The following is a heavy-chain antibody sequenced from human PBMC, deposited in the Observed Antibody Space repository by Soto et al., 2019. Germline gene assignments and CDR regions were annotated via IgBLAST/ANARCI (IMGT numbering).Heavy chain of an antibody. J-gene: IGHJ5*02. D-gene: IGHD4-17*01. CDR3: ARGTVTSGRWFGP. CDR1: HATFTGYT. CDR2: ISSLSGNT. V-gene: IGHV1-18*04. Sequence: QVHLVQSETEVKEPGASVTVSCKTSHATFTGYTINWVRQAPGQGLEWLGWISSLSGNTYYARDLQGTPTTATNTSATTAYMELSSLRSADTAVYFCARGTVTSGRWFGPWGQGTVVTVSS.